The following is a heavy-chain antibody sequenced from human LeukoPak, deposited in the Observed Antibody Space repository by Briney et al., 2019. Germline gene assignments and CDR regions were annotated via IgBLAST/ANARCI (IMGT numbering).Heavy chain of an antibody. CDR1: GGSFSGYY. V-gene: IGHV4-34*01. CDR3: ARGGGWHYYYYGMDV. Sequence: PSETLSLTCAVYGGSFSGYYWSWIRQPPGKGLEWIGEINHSGSTNYNPSLKSRVTISVDTSKNQFSLKLSSVTAADTAVYYCARGGGWHYYYYGMDVWGKGTTVTVFS. CDR2: INHSGST. J-gene: IGHJ6*04. D-gene: IGHD6-19*01.